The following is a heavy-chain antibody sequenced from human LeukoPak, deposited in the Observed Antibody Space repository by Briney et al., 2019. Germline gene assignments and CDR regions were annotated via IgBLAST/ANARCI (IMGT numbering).Heavy chain of an antibody. CDR2: INHSGST. V-gene: IGHV4-34*01. Sequence: SETLSLTCAVYGGSFSGYYWSWIRQPPGKGLEWIGEINHSGSTNYNPSLKSRVTISVDTSKNQFSLKLSSVTAADTAVYYCASWSCSGGSCYPYYMDVWGKGTTVTVSS. J-gene: IGHJ6*03. D-gene: IGHD2-15*01. CDR1: GGSFSGYY. CDR3: ASWSCSGGSCYPYYMDV.